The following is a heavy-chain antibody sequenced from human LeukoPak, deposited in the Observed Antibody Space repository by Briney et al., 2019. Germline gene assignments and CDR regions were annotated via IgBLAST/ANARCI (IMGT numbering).Heavy chain of an antibody. D-gene: IGHD3/OR15-3a*01. CDR3: TRSDYYALVP. CDR1: GFTFSGSA. J-gene: IGHJ5*02. V-gene: IGHV3-73*01. CDR2: IRSKANSYAT. Sequence: PGGSLRLSCAASGFTFSGSAMHWVGQASGKGLEWVGRIRSKANSYATIYTASVKGRFTISRDDSKNTAYLQMNSLKIEDTAVYYCTRSDYYALVPWGQGTPVTVSS.